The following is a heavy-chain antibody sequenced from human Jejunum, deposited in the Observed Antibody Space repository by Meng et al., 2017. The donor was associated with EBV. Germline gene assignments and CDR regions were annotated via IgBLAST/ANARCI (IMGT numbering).Heavy chain of an antibody. V-gene: IGHV4-34*02. Sequence: QLQRWGQVLLKPSETLSPTCAVFRGSFSGYYRSWIRQHPGKGLEWIGEINHSGSTNYNPSLRSRVTISVETSKNQFSLRLNSVTAADTAVYYCARVAFSYTTRSLDSWGQGTLVTVSS. CDR2: INHSGST. D-gene: IGHD3-16*02. J-gene: IGHJ4*02. CDR3: ARVAFSYTTRSLDS. CDR1: RGSFSGYY.